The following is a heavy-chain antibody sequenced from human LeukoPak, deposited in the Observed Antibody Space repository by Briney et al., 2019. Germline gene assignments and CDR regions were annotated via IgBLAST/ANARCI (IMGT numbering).Heavy chain of an antibody. J-gene: IGHJ4*02. CDR3: AKQSVAGNVYYFDY. CDR1: GFTFSSYA. CDR2: ISGSGGST. V-gene: IGHV3-23*01. D-gene: IGHD6-19*01. Sequence: LPGGSLRLSCAASGFTFSSYAMSWVRQAPGKGLEWVSAISGSGGSTYYADSVKGRFTISRDNSKNTLYLRMNSLRAEDTAVYYCAKQSVAGNVYYFDYWGQGTLVTVSS.